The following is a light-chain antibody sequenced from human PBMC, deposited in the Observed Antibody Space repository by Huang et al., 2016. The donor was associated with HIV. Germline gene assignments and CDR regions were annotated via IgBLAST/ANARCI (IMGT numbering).Light chain of an antibody. CDR1: QSISRY. J-gene: IGKJ4*01. CDR3: QQSHSHCLT. V-gene: IGKV1-39*01. CDR2: AES. Sequence: DIQMTQSPSSLSASVGDRVTITCRASQSISRYLNWYQHKPGKAPNLLIYAESILQSGVPSRFSASGSGTEFTLTISSLQPEDFATYYCQQSHSHCLTFGGGTKVEIK.